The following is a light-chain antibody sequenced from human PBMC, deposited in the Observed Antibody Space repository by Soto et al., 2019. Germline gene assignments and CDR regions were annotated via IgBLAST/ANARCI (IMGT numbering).Light chain of an antibody. CDR1: QDVGKW. J-gene: IGKJ5*01. CDR2: GAS. V-gene: IGKV1-12*01. CDR3: QQSYSTPIT. Sequence: DIQMTQSPPSVSASVGDRVTITCRASQDVGKWLAWYQQKTGKAPTLLIHGASSLQSGVPSRFRGSGSGTDFTLTISSLQPEDFETYYCQQSYSTPITFGQGTRLEIK.